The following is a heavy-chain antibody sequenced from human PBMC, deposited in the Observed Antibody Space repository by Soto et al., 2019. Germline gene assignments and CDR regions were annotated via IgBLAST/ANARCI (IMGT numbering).Heavy chain of an antibody. J-gene: IGHJ4*02. V-gene: IGHV1-8*01. CDR1: GYTFTNYD. Sequence: QVQLVQSGAEVKQPGASVKVSCRASGYTFTNYDISWVRQATGQGLEWMGWMNPDSANTGYAQKFQGRVTMTRDTSISTAYMELNSLTSEDTAVYYCARAIREQLLSDYWGQGTLVTVSS. CDR2: MNPDSANT. D-gene: IGHD1-26*01. CDR3: ARAIREQLLSDY.